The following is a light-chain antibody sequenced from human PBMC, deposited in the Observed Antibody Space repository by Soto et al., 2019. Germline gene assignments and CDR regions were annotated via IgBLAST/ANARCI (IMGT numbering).Light chain of an antibody. J-gene: IGKJ1*01. CDR3: QQYNTYSRT. CDR2: DAS. V-gene: IGKV1-5*01. Sequence: DIQMTQSPSTLSASVGDRVTITCRASQSISTWLAWYQQKPGKAPKLLIYDASNLQSGVPSRFRGSGSGTEFTLTISNLQPDDFATYSCQQYNTYSRTFGQGTKVE. CDR1: QSISTW.